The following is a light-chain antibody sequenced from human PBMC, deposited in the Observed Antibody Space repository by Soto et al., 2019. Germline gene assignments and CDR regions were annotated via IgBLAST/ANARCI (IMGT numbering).Light chain of an antibody. V-gene: IGKV3-20*01. Sequence: NVLTQSPGTLSLSPGQRATLSCRASQSLSGNYLAWYQQKPGQAPRVLIYRASIRATGISDRFRGSGSGTDFTLTISRLEPEDFAVYYCQHYGASPGTFGQGTKVDSK. CDR3: QHYGASPGT. CDR1: QSLSGNY. CDR2: RAS. J-gene: IGKJ1*01.